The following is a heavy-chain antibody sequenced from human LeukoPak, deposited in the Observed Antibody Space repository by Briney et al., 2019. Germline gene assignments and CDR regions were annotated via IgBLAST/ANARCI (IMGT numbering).Heavy chain of an antibody. D-gene: IGHD1-14*01. CDR1: GFTFSSYA. CDR2: ISYDGSNK. Sequence: GRSLRLSCAASGFTFSSYAMHWVRQAPGKGLEWVAVISYDGSNKYYADSVKGRFTISRDNSRNTLYLQMNSPRAEDTAVYYCAKDRPRIHHNDAFDIWGQGTMVTVSS. CDR3: AKDRPRIHHNDAFDI. J-gene: IGHJ3*02. V-gene: IGHV3-30-3*01.